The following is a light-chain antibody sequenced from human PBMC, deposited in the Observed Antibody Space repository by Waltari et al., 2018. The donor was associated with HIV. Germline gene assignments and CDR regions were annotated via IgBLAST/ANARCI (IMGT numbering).Light chain of an antibody. Sequence: DIQLTQSPSFLSASVGDRVTITCRASQGISNFLAWYQQQPGKPPKLLIYAASTLKSGVPSRFSGSGSGTEFTLTISSLQPEDFATYFCQQLSSYHPTFGPGTKVDIK. CDR1: QGISNF. J-gene: IGKJ3*01. CDR3: QQLSSYHPT. V-gene: IGKV1-9*01. CDR2: AAS.